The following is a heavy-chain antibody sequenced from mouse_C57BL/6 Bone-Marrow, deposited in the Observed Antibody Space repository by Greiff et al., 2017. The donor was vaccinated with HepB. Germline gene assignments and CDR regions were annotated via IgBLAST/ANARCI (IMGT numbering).Heavy chain of an antibody. CDR3: ARGWLRRAWFAY. J-gene: IGHJ3*01. D-gene: IGHD2-2*01. CDR2: INPGSGGT. V-gene: IGHV1-54*01. CDR1: GYAFTNYL. Sequence: QVQLQQSGAELVRPGTSVKVSCKASGYAFTNYLIEWVKQRPGQGLEWIGVINPGSGGTNYNEKFKGKATLTADKSSSTAYMQLSSLTSEDSAVYFCARGWLRRAWFAYWGQGTLVTVSA.